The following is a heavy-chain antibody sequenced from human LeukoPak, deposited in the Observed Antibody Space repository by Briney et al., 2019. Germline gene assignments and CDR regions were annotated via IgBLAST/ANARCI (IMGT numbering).Heavy chain of an antibody. CDR1: GYSFTYYW. J-gene: IGHJ4*02. CDR3: ARQDGRALYYFDY. Sequence: ESLKISCKGSGYSFTYYWIGWVRQMPGKGLEWMGIIYPADSDTRYSPSFQGQVTISADKSTSTAYLQWSSLKASDTAMYYCARQDGRALYYFDYWGQGTLVTVSS. V-gene: IGHV5-51*01. D-gene: IGHD5-24*01. CDR2: IYPADSDT.